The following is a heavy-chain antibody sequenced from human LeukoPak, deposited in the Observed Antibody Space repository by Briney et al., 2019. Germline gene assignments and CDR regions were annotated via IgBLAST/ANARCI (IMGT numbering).Heavy chain of an antibody. J-gene: IGHJ4*02. Sequence: GGSLRLSCTASGFIFSNYAMHWVRQAPGKGLGWVAVIYYGGSNNYYADSVKGRFTISRDNSKSTLYLQMNSLRPEDTAVYYCAKDGIAARPGGYYFDYWGQGTLVTVSS. CDR1: GFIFSNYA. CDR2: IYYGGSNN. V-gene: IGHV3-30*18. D-gene: IGHD6-6*01. CDR3: AKDGIAARPGGYYFDY.